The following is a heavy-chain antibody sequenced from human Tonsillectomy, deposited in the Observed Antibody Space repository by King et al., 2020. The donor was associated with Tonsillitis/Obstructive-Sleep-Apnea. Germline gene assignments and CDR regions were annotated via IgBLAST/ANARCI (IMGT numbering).Heavy chain of an antibody. J-gene: IGHJ4*02. CDR1: GFTFPTYA. Sequence: VQLVESGGGLVQPGGSLRLSCAASGFTFPTYAMHWVRQAPGKGLEWVSAISGSSGGTYYADSVKGRFTISRDNSKNTLFLQMNSLRAEDSAVYYCAKMGGTSWYFFDYWGQGTLVTVSS. V-gene: IGHV3-23*04. CDR2: ISGSSGGT. CDR3: AKMGGTSWYFFDY. D-gene: IGHD6-13*01.